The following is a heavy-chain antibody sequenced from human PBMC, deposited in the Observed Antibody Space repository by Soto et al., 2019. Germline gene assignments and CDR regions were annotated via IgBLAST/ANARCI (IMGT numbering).Heavy chain of an antibody. CDR2: MNSDGSII. J-gene: IGHJ4*02. Sequence: EVQLVESGGGLVQPGGSLRLSCAVAGYTFGNHWMHWVRQAPGKGLEWVSRMNSDGSIINYADSVKGRFTVSRDNAKNTLYLQMNSLRVEDTAVYYCATPEVDYWGPGTLVTVSS. V-gene: IGHV3-74*01. CDR1: GYTFGNHW. CDR3: ATPEVDY.